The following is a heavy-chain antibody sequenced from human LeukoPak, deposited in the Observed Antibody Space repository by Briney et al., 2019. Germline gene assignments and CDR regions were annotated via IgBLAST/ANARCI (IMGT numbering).Heavy chain of an antibody. J-gene: IGHJ5*02. D-gene: IGHD4-11*01. Sequence: SETLSLTCTVSGGSLSTYYWSWIRQPPGKGLEWIGYIHNSESTHYTFSLKSRVTMSLDTSKNQFSLKLTSVTAADTAVYYCARTDYSNTNWFDPWGQGTLVTVSS. V-gene: IGHV4-59*12. CDR3: ARTDYSNTNWFDP. CDR1: GGSLSTYY. CDR2: IHNSEST.